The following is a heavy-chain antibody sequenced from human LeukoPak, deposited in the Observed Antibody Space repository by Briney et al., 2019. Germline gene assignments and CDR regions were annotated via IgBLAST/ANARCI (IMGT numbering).Heavy chain of an antibody. CDR3: ARGRQWLPNDAFDI. V-gene: IGHV3-21*01. CDR2: ISSSSSYI. CDR1: GFTFSSYS. D-gene: IGHD6-19*01. J-gene: IGHJ3*02. Sequence: GGSLRLSWAASGFTFSSYSMSWVRQAPVKGLEWVSSISSSSSYIYYADSVKGRFTISRDNAKNSLYLQMNSLRAEDTAVYYCARGRQWLPNDAFDIWGQGTMVTVSS.